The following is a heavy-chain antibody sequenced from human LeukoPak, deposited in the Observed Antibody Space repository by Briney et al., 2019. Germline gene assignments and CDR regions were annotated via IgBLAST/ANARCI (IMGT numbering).Heavy chain of an antibody. J-gene: IGHJ4*02. V-gene: IGHV4-59*01. D-gene: IGHD2-15*01. Sequence: SETLSLTCTVSGDSLSGYYWSWVRQTPGKGLEWIGYIDYTGSTNYNPSLKSRVTISVATSKNQFSLKLRSVTAADTAVYYCARVTGYVIEDNFDYWGQGTLVTVSS. CDR3: ARVTGYVIEDNFDY. CDR2: IDYTGST. CDR1: GDSLSGYY.